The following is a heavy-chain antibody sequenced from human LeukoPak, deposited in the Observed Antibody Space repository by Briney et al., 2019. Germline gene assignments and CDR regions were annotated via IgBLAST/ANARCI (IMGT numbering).Heavy chain of an antibody. V-gene: IGHV4-34*01. D-gene: IGHD3-9*01. Sequence: SENLSLTCAVYGGSFSGYYWSWIRQPPGKGLEWIGEINHSGSTNYNPSLKSRVTISVDTSKNQFSLKLSSVTAADTAVYYCARGPLADILTGYYSIDFDYWGQGTLVTVSS. CDR1: GGSFSGYY. J-gene: IGHJ4*02. CDR2: INHSGST. CDR3: ARGPLADILTGYYSIDFDY.